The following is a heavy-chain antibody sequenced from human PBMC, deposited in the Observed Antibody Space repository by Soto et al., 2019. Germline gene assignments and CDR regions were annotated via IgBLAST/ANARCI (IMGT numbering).Heavy chain of an antibody. D-gene: IGHD1-1*01. CDR3: AMLDVCVTPSPQDV. V-gene: IGHV1-18*01. CDR1: GYTFTRYG. Sequence: QVKLVQSGAEVKNPGASVKVSCKASGYTFTRYGIGWARQAPGQGLEWMGWINTYNGNTNYAQNVQGRVTLTTDTSTSTAYMERTSLRSNETAIYDCAMLDVCVTPSPQDVWGQGTTVIFSS. CDR2: INTYNGNT. J-gene: IGHJ6*02.